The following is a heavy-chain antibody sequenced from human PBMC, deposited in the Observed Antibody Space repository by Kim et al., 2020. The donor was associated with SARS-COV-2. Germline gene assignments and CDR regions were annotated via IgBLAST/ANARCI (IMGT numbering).Heavy chain of an antibody. Sequence: SGPTLVNPTQTLTLTCTFSGFSFTTDGVNVGVGWVRQPPGKALECLALIYWNDDKRYSPSLKSRLTITKDTSRKQVVLTMTNMDPVDTATYYCAHTSSYYSYAMDVWGQGTTVTVSS. J-gene: IGHJ6*02. V-gene: IGHV2-5*01. CDR3: AHTSSYYSYAMDV. CDR2: IYWNDDK. CDR1: GFSFTTDGVNVG.